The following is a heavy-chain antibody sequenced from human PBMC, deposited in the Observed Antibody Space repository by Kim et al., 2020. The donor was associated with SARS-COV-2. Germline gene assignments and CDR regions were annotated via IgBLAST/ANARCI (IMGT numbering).Heavy chain of an antibody. D-gene: IGHD6-6*01. Sequence: SETLSLTCAVSGGSISSSNWWSWVRQPPGKGLEWIGEIYHSGSTNYNPSLKSRVTISVDKSKNQFSLKLSSVTAADTAVYYCARRGRGIAARGWFDPWGQGTLVTVSS. CDR2: IYHSGST. CDR1: GGSISSSNW. V-gene: IGHV4-4*02. CDR3: ARRGRGIAARGWFDP. J-gene: IGHJ5*02.